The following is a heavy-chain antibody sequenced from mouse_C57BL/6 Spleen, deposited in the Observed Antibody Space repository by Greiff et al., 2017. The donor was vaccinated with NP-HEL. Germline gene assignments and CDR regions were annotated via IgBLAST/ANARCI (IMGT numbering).Heavy chain of an antibody. CDR3: ARDREFLMDY. J-gene: IGHJ4*01. CDR1: GFTFSDYY. V-gene: IGHV5-16*01. CDR2: INYDGSST. Sequence: EVMLVESEGGLVQPGSSMKLSCTASGFTFSDYYMAWVRQVPEKGLEWVANINYDGSSTYYLDSLKSRFIISRDNAKNILYLQMSSLKSEDTATYYCARDREFLMDYWGQGTSVTVSS. D-gene: IGHD3-3*01.